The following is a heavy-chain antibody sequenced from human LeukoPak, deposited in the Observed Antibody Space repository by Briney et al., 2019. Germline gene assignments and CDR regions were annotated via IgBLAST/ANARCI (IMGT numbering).Heavy chain of an antibody. D-gene: IGHD3-3*01. CDR3: ARGITTFGVAGCYFDY. V-gene: IGHV4-39*01. CDR1: GDSIISSDYY. Sequence: PSETLSLTCTVSGDSIISSDYYWGWVRQSPGRGLEWIGSMHLGGSTYYNPSLKSRATIFVDTSENQFSLNLNSVTAADTAVYHCARGITTFGVAGCYFDYWGQGALLTVSS. CDR2: MHLGGST. J-gene: IGHJ4*02.